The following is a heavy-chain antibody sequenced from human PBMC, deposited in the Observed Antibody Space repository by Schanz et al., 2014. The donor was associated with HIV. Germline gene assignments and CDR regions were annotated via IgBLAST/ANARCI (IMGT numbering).Heavy chain of an antibody. CDR1: GFTLSSYS. V-gene: IGHV3-30*18. Sequence: QVQLVESGGGVVQPGRSLRLSCAASGFTLSSYSMNWVRQAPGKGLEWVAVISYDGRNKCFGDSVKGRITISRGNSKNTLYLQIKSLRTEDTAVYYCAKDRNYYDDRYIGKGNYYYYYGMDVWGQGTTVTVSS. CDR3: AKDRNYYDDRYIGKGNYYYYYGMDV. D-gene: IGHD3-22*01. J-gene: IGHJ6*02. CDR2: ISYDGRNK.